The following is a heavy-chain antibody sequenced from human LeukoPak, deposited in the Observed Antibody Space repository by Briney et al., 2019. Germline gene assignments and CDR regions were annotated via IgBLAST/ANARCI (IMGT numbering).Heavy chain of an antibody. CDR3: TTDVSSPGIAVAGQKDY. CDR2: IKSKTDGGTT. V-gene: IGHV3-15*01. D-gene: IGHD6-19*01. Sequence: PGGSLRLSCAASGFTVSSNYMSWVRQAPGKGLEWVGRIKSKTDGGTTDYAAPVKGRFTISRDDSKNTLYLQMNSLKTEDTAVYYCTTDVSSPGIAVAGQKDYWGQGTLVTVSS. J-gene: IGHJ4*02. CDR1: GFTVSSNY.